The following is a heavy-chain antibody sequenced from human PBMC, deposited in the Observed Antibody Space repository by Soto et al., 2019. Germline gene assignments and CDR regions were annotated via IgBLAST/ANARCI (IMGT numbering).Heavy chain of an antibody. CDR2: ISAYNGNT. CDR3: VRDLFWVMVTARFAFDI. Sequence: ASVKVSCKASGYTFTSYGISWVRQAPGQGLEWMGWISAYNGNTNYAQKLQGRVTMTTDTSTSTAYMELRSLRSDDTAVYYCVRDLFWVMVTARFAFDIWGQGTMVTVSS. J-gene: IGHJ3*02. D-gene: IGHD2-21*02. CDR1: GYTFTSYG. V-gene: IGHV1-18*04.